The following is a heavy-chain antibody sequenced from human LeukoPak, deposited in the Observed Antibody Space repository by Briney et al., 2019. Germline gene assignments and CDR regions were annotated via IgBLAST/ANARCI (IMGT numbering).Heavy chain of an antibody. D-gene: IGHD2-21*01. CDR3: ARVAGNCGGDCYRLLY. V-gene: IGHV1-8*01. J-gene: IGHJ1*01. CDR1: GYTFTSYD. CDR2: MNPNSGNT. Sequence: GASVKVSCKASGYTFTSYDINGVRQATGQGLEWLGWMNPNSGNTGYAQKFQGRVSMTRNTSISTAYMELSNLRSEDTAVYYCARVAGNCGGDCYRLLYWGQGTLVTVSS.